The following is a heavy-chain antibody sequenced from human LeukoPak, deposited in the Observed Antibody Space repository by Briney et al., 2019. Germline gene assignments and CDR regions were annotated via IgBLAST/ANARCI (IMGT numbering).Heavy chain of an antibody. CDR3: ARDLAAAGSLLEY. V-gene: IGHV1-69*04. CDR2: IIPILGIA. CDR1: GGTFSSYA. D-gene: IGHD6-13*01. Sequence: ASVKVSCKASGGTFSSYAISWVRQAPGQGLEWMGGIIPILGIANYAQKFQGRVTITADKSTSTAYMELSSLRSEDTAVYYCARDLAAAGSLLEYWGQGTLVTVSS. J-gene: IGHJ4*02.